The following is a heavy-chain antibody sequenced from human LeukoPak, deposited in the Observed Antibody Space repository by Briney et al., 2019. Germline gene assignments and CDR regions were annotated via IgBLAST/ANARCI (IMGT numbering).Heavy chain of an antibody. CDR1: GGSISSYY. CDR2: IYYSGST. CDR3: ARDTRAYYYYGMDV. V-gene: IGHV4-59*01. J-gene: IGHJ6*02. Sequence: SETLSLTCTVSGGSISSYYWSWIRQPPGKGLEWIGYIYYSGSTNYNPSLKSRVTISVDTSKNQFSLKLSSVTAADTAVYYCARDTRAYYYYGMDVWGQGTTVTVS.